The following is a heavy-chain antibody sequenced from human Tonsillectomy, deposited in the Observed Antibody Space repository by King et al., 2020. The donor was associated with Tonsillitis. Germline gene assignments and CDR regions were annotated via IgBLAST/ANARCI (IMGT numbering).Heavy chain of an antibody. CDR2: ISSNGGST. CDR3: VKSGRRITMIVVVTSPFDY. CDR1: GFTFSSYA. D-gene: IGHD3-22*01. J-gene: IGHJ4*02. V-gene: IGHV3-64D*06. Sequence: VQLVESGGGLVQPGGSLRLSCSASGFTFSSYAMHWVRQAPGKGLEYVSAISSNGGSTYYADSVKGRFTISRDNSKNTLYLQMSSLRAEDTAVYYCVKSGRRITMIVVVTSPFDYWGQGTLVTVSS.